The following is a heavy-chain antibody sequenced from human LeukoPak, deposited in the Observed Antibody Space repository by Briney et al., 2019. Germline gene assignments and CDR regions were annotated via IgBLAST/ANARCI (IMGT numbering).Heavy chain of an antibody. CDR3: ARDAYSSGWSRWFDP. D-gene: IGHD6-19*01. J-gene: IGHJ5*02. CDR2: IYTGGSA. Sequence: GGSLRLSCAASGFSVSNTYISWVRQAPGKGLEWVSVIYTGGSAYYAESVKGRFTISRDNSKNTLYLQMSSLRAEDTAVYYCARDAYSSGWSRWFDPWGQGTLVTVSS. CDR1: GFSVSNTY. V-gene: IGHV3-53*01.